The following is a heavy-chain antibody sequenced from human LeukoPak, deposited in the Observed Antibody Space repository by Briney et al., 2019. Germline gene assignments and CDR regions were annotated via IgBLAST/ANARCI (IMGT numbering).Heavy chain of an antibody. CDR2: INHSGST. J-gene: IGHJ5*02. CDR3: ARGSGRYDILTGHTVNWFDP. CDR1: GGSFSGYY. Sequence: PSETLSLTCAVYGGSFSGYYWSWIRQPPGKGLEWIGEINHSGSTNYNPPLKSRVTISVDTSKNQFSLKLSSVTAADTAVYYCARGSGRYDILTGHTVNWFDPWGQGTLVTVSS. V-gene: IGHV4-34*01. D-gene: IGHD3-9*01.